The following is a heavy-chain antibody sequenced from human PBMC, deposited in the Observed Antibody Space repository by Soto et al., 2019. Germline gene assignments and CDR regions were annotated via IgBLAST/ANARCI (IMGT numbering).Heavy chain of an antibody. V-gene: IGHV4-59*01. J-gene: IGHJ4*02. D-gene: IGHD2-2*01. CDR1: GASITTYY. Sequence: SETLSLTCTVSGASITTYYWSWIRQPPGKGLEWIGYIYHSGSTNYNPSLKSRVTISVDTAKNQFSLKLSSVTAAATAIYYCATRNNLSSSNDYWGQGTLVTVSS. CDR3: ATRNNLSSSNDY. CDR2: IYHSGST.